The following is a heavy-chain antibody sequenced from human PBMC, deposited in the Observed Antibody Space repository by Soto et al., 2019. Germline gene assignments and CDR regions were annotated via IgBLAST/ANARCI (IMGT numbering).Heavy chain of an antibody. CDR3: ARAHLAPYYYGSGSYLHAFDI. D-gene: IGHD3-10*01. CDR1: GYTFTSYG. Sequence: ASVKVSCTASGYTFTSYGISWVRQAPGQGLEWMGWISAYNGNTNYAQKLQGRVTMTTDTSTSTAYMELRSLRSDDTAVYYCARAHLAPYYYGSGSYLHAFDIWGQGTMVTVSS. V-gene: IGHV1-18*01. J-gene: IGHJ3*02. CDR2: ISAYNGNT.